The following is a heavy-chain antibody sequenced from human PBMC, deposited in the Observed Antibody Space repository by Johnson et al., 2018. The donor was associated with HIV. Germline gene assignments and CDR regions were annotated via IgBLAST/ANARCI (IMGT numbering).Heavy chain of an antibody. Sequence: QVQLVESGGGVVQPGRSLRLSCAASGFTFSSYAMHWVRQAPGKGLEWVAVISYDGSNKYYADSVKGRFSISRDNSKNTVSLQMSSLRAEDTAVYYCEGSGRLHDVFDIWGQGTMVTVSS. D-gene: IGHD6-19*01. CDR2: ISYDGSNK. J-gene: IGHJ3*02. CDR3: EGSGRLHDVFDI. V-gene: IGHV3-30*14. CDR1: GFTFSSYA.